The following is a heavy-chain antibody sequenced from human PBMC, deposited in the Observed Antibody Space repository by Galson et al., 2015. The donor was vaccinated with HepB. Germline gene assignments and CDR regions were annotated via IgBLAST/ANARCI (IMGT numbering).Heavy chain of an antibody. CDR3: ARDLGRDIVVVPAAIGDAFDI. CDR1: GYTFTSSG. Sequence: SVKVSCKASGYTFTSSGISWVRQAPGQGLEWMGWISAYNGNTNYAQKLQGRVTMTTDTSTSTAYMELRSLRSDDTAVYYCARDLGRDIVVVPAAIGDAFDIWGQGTMVTVSS. V-gene: IGHV1-18*01. CDR2: ISAYNGNT. D-gene: IGHD2-2*02. J-gene: IGHJ3*02.